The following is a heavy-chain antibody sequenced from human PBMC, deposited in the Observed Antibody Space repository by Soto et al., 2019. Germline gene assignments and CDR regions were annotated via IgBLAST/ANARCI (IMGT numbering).Heavy chain of an antibody. D-gene: IGHD1-26*01. CDR3: ARLGVGATTQWAFDI. V-gene: IGHV4-39*01. CDR1: GGSTSSSSYY. Sequence: SETLSLTCTVSGGSTSSSSYYWGWIRQPPGKGLEWIGSIYYSGSTYYNPSLKSRVTISVDTSKSQFSLKLNSVTAADTAVYYCARLGVGATTQWAFDIWGQGTMVTV. CDR2: IYYSGST. J-gene: IGHJ3*02.